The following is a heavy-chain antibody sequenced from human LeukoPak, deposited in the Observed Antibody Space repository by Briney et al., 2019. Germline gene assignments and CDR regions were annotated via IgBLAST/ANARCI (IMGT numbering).Heavy chain of an antibody. CDR3: ARDHLSSGSSPDYYYYYYMGV. Sequence: GGSLRLSCAASGFNFVDFAMHWVRQVPGKGLEWVPGISWNSGSIVYADSVKGRFTISRDNAKNTLYLQMNSLRAEDTAVYYCARDHLSSGSSPDYYYYYYMGVWGKGTTVTISS. CDR2: ISWNSGSI. D-gene: IGHD6-19*01. J-gene: IGHJ6*03. CDR1: GFNFVDFA. V-gene: IGHV3-9*01.